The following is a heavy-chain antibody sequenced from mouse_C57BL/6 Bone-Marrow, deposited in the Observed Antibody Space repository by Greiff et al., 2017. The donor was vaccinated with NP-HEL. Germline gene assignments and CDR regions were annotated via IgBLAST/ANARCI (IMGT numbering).Heavy chain of an antibody. Sequence: EVQLQESGGDLVKPGGSLKLSCAASGFTFSSYGMSWVRQTPDKRLEWVATISSGGSYTYYPDSVKGRFTISRDNAKNTLYLQMSSLKSEDTAMYYCARLGGYDGYPAWFAYWGQGTLVTVSA. CDR2: ISSGGSYT. CDR1: GFTFSSYG. J-gene: IGHJ3*01. D-gene: IGHD2-3*01. V-gene: IGHV5-6*01. CDR3: ARLGGYDGYPAWFAY.